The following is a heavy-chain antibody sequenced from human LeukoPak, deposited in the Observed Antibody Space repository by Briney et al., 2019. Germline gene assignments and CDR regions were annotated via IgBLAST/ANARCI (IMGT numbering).Heavy chain of an antibody. V-gene: IGHV3-15*01. CDR2: IRSNTDGGTT. CDR1: GLTFSNAW. D-gene: IGHD2-21*02. Sequence: GGSLRLSCVASGLTFSNAWMTWVRQAPGKGLEWVGLIRSNTDGGTTDYAAPLKDRFTILRDDSKSTLFLQMNSLKADDTAVYYCATDTATEARHIWGQGTTVTVSS. J-gene: IGHJ3*02. CDR3: ATDTATEARHI.